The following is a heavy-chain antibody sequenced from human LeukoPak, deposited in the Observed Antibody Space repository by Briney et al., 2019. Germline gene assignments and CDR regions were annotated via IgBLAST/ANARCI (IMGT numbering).Heavy chain of an antibody. CDR1: GGTFSSYA. CDR2: IITIFAPI. CDR3: ARDSGYCSSTNCDTGDAFDI. Sequence: EASVKVSCKASGGTFSSYAISWVRQAPGQGLEWMGGIITIFAPIKNAQKFQGRVTITTDESTSTAYMELSSLRSEDTAVYYCARDSGYCSSTNCDTGDAFDIWGQGTKVTVSS. D-gene: IGHD2-2*02. J-gene: IGHJ3*02. V-gene: IGHV1-69*05.